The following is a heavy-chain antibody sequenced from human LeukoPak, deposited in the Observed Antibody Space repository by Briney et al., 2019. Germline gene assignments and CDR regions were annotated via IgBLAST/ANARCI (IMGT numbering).Heavy chain of an antibody. Sequence: PGGSLRLSCAVSGFAFSSYAMNWVRQGPGKGLECVSGSSGSGAGTYYADSVKGRFTISRDNSKNTLYLPMNSLRAEDTAVYYCAKMVREFYTISYYFDYWGQGTLVTVSS. CDR1: GFAFSSYA. CDR3: AKMVREFYTISYYFDY. V-gene: IGHV3-23*01. CDR2: SSGSGAGT. D-gene: IGHD2-8*01. J-gene: IGHJ4*02.